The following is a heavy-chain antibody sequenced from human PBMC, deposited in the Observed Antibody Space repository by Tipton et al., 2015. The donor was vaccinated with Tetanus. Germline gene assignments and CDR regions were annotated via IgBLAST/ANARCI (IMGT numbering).Heavy chain of an antibody. V-gene: IGHV4-59*01. Sequence: TLSLTCTVSGGSISTYHWNWFRLSPGKGLEWIGYIDYFGSTKINPSLKSRVAMSVDTAANQLSLKLTSVTSADTAVYYCASSLWFGELSYYFDYWGQGTLVTVSS. CDR3: ASSLWFGELSYYFDY. D-gene: IGHD3-10*01. CDR1: GGSISTYH. J-gene: IGHJ4*02. CDR2: IDYFGST.